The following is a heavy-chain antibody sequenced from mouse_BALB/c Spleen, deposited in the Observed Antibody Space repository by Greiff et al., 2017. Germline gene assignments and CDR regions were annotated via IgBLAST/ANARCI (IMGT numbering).Heavy chain of an antibody. CDR1: GFTFTDYY. CDR3: ARDRGYDSWFAY. V-gene: IGHV7-3*02. CDR2: IRNKANGYTT. Sequence: EVQLVESGGGLVQPGGSLRLSCATSGFTFTDYYMSWVRQPPGKALEWLGFIRNKANGYTTEYSASVKGRFTISRDNSQSILYLQMNTLRAEDSATYYCARDRGYDSWFAYWGQGTLVTVSA. J-gene: IGHJ3*01. D-gene: IGHD2-4*01.